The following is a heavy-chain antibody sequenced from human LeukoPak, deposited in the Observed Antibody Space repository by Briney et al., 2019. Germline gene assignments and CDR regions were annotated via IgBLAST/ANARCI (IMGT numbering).Heavy chain of an antibody. CDR2: MNPNSGNT. Sequence: ASVKVSCKASGYTFTSYDINWVRQATGQGLEWMGWMNPNSGNTGYAQTFQGRVTMTRNTSISTAYMELSSPRSEDTALYYCASRGYSSGGFDYWGQGTLVTVSS. J-gene: IGHJ4*02. CDR1: GYTFTSYD. V-gene: IGHV1-8*01. CDR3: ASRGYSSGGFDY. D-gene: IGHD6-19*01.